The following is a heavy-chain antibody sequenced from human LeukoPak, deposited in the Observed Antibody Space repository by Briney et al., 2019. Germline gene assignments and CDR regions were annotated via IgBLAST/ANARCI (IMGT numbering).Heavy chain of an antibody. D-gene: IGHD4-17*01. V-gene: IGHV1-69*01. J-gene: IGHJ3*01. CDR1: GGTFSSYX. CDR2: IIPIFGTA. Sequence: VSCXXSGGTFSSYXXSWVRQAPGXGLEWMGGIIPIFGTANYAQKFKGRVTITADESTSTAYMELSSLRAEDTAVYYCASPHYGDQANXAXDXXGQ. CDR3: ASPHYGDQANXAXDX.